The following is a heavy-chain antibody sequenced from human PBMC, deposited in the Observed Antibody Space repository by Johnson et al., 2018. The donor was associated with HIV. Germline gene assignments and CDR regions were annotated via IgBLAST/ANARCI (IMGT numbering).Heavy chain of an antibody. J-gene: IGHJ3*02. Sequence: VQLVESGGGVVQPGGSLRIQCEVSEFNFRNYALHWVRLAPGKGLQWVAVVSYDGSQTFYADAVKGRFTISRDNSKNTLYLQMNSLRAEDTAVYYCANEVYAFDIWGQGTMVTVSS. D-gene: IGHD2-8*01. CDR2: VSYDGSQT. CDR1: EFNFRNYA. V-gene: IGHV3-30*18. CDR3: ANEVYAFDI.